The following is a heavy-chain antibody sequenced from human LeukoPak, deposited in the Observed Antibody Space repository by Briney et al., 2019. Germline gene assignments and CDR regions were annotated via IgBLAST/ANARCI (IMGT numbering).Heavy chain of an antibody. D-gene: IGHD6-19*01. CDR3: ASGVTVAGTIY. CDR1: GGTFTSYA. J-gene: IGHJ4*02. V-gene: IGHV1-69*06. Sequence: ASVKVSGKASGGTFTSYAISLVRQAPGQGLEWMGGIITIFGTANYAQKFQGRVTITADKSTSTAYMELSSLRSEDTAVYYCASGVTVAGTIYWGQGTLVTVSS. CDR2: IITIFGTA.